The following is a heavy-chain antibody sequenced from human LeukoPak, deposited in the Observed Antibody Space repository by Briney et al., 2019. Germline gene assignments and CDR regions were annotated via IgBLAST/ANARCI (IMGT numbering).Heavy chain of an antibody. CDR1: GFTFSSYS. CDR2: ISSGSTYI. V-gene: IGHV3-21*01. J-gene: IGHJ4*02. Sequence: GGSLRLSCSASGFTFSSYSMNWVRQAPGKGLEWVSSISSGSTYIYYADSVKGRFTLSRDNAKNSLYLQMNSLRAEDTAVYYCARGMNRPDYWGQGTLVTVSS. CDR3: ARGMNRPDY.